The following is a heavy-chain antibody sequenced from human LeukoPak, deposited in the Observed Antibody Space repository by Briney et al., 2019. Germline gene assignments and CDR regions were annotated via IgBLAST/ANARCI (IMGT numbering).Heavy chain of an antibody. CDR2: IYYSGST. CDR3: ATSSGDAFDI. CDR1: GGSISSGDYY. V-gene: IGHV4-30-4*01. Sequence: SQTLSLTCTVSGGSISSGDYYWSWIRQPPGKGLEYIGYIYYSGSTYYNPSLKSRVTISADTSKNQFSLKLSSVTAADTAVYYSATSSGDAFDIWGQGTMVTVSS. J-gene: IGHJ3*02.